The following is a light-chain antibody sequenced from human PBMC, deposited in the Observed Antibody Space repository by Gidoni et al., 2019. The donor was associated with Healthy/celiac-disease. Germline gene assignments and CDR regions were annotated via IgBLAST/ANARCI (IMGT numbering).Light chain of an antibody. Sequence: TLSLSPGERATLSCRASQSVSSYLAWYQQKPGQAPRLLIYDASNRATGLPARFSGSGSGTDFTLTISSLEPEDFADYYCQQRSNWPPMFTFGQGTKLEIK. V-gene: IGKV3-11*01. CDR1: QSVSSY. CDR3: QQRSNWPPMFT. J-gene: IGKJ2*01. CDR2: DAS.